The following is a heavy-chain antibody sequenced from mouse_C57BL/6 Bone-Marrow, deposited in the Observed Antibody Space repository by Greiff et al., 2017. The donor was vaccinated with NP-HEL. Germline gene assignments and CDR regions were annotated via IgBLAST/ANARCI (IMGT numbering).Heavy chain of an antibody. CDR1: GYTFTSYG. V-gene: IGHV1-81*01. D-gene: IGHD2-3*01. J-gene: IGHJ4*01. Sequence: QVQLQQSGAELARPGASVKLSCKASGYTFTSYGISWVKQRTGQGLEWIGEIYPRSGNTYYNEKFKGKATLTADKSSSTAYMELRSLTSEDAAVYVCARKRLLREMDYWGQGTSVTVSS. CDR3: ARKRLLREMDY. CDR2: IYPRSGNT.